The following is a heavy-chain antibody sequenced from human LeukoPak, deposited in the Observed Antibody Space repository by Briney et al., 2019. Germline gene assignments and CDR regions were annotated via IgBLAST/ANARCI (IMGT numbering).Heavy chain of an antibody. CDR3: ARESRRDGYNYVLY. V-gene: IGHV4-31*03. Sequence: SETLSLTCTVSGGSISSGGYYWSWIRQHPGKGLEWIGYIYYSGSTYYNPSLKSRVTISVDTSKIQFSLKLSSVTAADTAVYYCARESRRDGYNYVLYWGQGTLVTVSS. J-gene: IGHJ4*02. D-gene: IGHD5-24*01. CDR1: GGSISSGGYY. CDR2: IYYSGST.